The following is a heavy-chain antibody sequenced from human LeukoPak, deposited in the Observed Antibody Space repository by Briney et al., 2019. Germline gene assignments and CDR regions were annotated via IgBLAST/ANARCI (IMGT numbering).Heavy chain of an antibody. Sequence: SETLSLTCTVSGGSISTYYWNWIRQPPGKGLEWIGYIYYGGSTKYNPSLKSRVTISVDTSKNQFSLKLSSVTAADTAVYYCARGGWYYDCWGQGTLVTVSS. J-gene: IGHJ4*02. V-gene: IGHV4-59*01. CDR3: ARGGWYYDC. CDR1: GGSISTYY. CDR2: IYYGGST. D-gene: IGHD6-19*01.